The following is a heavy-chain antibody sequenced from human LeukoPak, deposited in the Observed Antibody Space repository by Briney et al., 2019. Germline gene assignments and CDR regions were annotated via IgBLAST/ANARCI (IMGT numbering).Heavy chain of an antibody. CDR3: ARRYYDSSGNATPDY. V-gene: IGHV4-61*05. CDR1: GGSISSSDYY. Sequence: SETLSLTCTVSGGSISSSDYYWGWIRQPPGKGLEWIGYIYYSGSTNYNPSLKSRVTISVDTSKNQFSLKLSSVTAADTAVYYCARRYYDSSGNATPDYWGQGTLVTVSS. J-gene: IGHJ4*02. CDR2: IYYSGST. D-gene: IGHD3-22*01.